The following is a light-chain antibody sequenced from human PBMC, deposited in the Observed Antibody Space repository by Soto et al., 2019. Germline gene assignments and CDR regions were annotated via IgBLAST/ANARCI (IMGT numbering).Light chain of an antibody. CDR1: SSDVGGYNY. J-gene: IGLJ1*01. CDR2: DVS. V-gene: IGLV2-14*01. Sequence: QSALTQPASVSGSPGQSITISCTGTSSDVGGYNYVSWYQQHPGKAPKLMIYDVSNRPSGVSNRFSGSKSGNTAFLTISGLQAEDEADYYCSSYTSRSSSTYVFGTGTKVTVL. CDR3: SSYTSRSSSTYV.